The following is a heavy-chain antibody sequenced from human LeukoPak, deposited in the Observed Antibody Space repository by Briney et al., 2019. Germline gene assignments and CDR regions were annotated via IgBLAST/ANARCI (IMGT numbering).Heavy chain of an antibody. CDR3: ARAHEGGSSWYWAFDI. J-gene: IGHJ3*02. CDR1: GFTFSSYA. V-gene: IGHV3-30*04. CDR2: ISYDGSNK. D-gene: IGHD6-13*01. Sequence: PGGSLRLSCAASGFTFSSYAMHWVRQAPGKGLEWVAVISYDGSNKYYADSVKGRFTISRDNSKNTLYLQMNSLRAEDTAVYYCARAHEGGSSWYWAFDIWGQGTMVTVSS.